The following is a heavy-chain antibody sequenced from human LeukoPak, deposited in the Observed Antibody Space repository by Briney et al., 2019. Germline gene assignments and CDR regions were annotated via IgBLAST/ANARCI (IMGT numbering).Heavy chain of an antibody. CDR3: AREAGSISNDY. CDR1: GYSFTSYS. D-gene: IGHD6-13*01. V-gene: IGHV1-46*01. Sequence: ASVKVSCKASGYSFTSYSMHWVRQAPGQGLELVGIINPSGGSTSYTQKFQDRVTMTRDTSTSTVYMELSSLRSDDTAVYYCAREAGSISNDYWGQGTLVTVAS. J-gene: IGHJ4*02. CDR2: INPSGGST.